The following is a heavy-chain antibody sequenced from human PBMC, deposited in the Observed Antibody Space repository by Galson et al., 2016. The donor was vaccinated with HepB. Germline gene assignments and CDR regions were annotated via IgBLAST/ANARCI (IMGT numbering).Heavy chain of an antibody. CDR2: VSTSNGNT. D-gene: IGHD2-2*01. CDR3: ARQPTSTNWRPWFWFDP. Sequence: SVKVSCKASGYTFTTYAISWVRQAPGQGFEWMGWVSTSNGNTQYAQELQGRVTMTTDTSTSTAYMELRSLRSDDTAIYYCARQPTSTNWRPWFWFDPWGQGTLVTVSS. CDR1: GYTFTTYA. V-gene: IGHV1-18*04. J-gene: IGHJ5*02.